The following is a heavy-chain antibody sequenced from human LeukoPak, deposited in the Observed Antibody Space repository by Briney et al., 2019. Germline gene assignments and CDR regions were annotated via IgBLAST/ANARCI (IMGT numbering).Heavy chain of an antibody. CDR1: GGSISSSSYY. CDR3: ARLAVAARCFDY. CDR2: IYYSGST. V-gene: IGHV4-39*01. Sequence: PSETLSLTCTVSGGSISSSSYYWGWIRQPPGKGLEWIGSIYYSGSTYYNPSLKSRVTISEDTSKNQFSLKLSSVTAADTAVYYCARLAVAARCFDYWGQGTLVTVSS. J-gene: IGHJ4*02. D-gene: IGHD6-6*01.